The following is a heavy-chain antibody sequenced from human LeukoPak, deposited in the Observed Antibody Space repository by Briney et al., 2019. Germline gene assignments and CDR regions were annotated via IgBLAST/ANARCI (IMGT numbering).Heavy chain of an antibody. CDR3: ARDMSGSYLDY. CDR2: ISSSSSYI. Sequence: GGSLRLSCAASGFTFSSYSMNWVRQAPGKGLEWVSSISSSSSYIYYADSVKGRFTTSRDNAKNSLYLQMNSLRAEDMAVYYCARDMSGSYLDYWGQGTLVTVSS. V-gene: IGHV3-21*01. J-gene: IGHJ4*02. D-gene: IGHD1-26*01. CDR1: GFTFSSYS.